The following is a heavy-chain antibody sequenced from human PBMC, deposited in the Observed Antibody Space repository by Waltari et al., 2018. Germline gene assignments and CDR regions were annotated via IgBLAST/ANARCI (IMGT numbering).Heavy chain of an antibody. D-gene: IGHD2-2*01. CDR2: IYPCDSDT. CDR1: GYSFTSYW. CDR3: ARDRRGYCSSTSCPAPFDY. Sequence: EVQLVQSGAEVKKPGESLKISCKGSGYSFTSYWKGWGRQLPGKVLEWMGIIYPCDSDTRYSPSFQGQVTISADKSISTAYLQWSSLKASDTAMYYCARDRRGYCSSTSCPAPFDYWGQGTLVTVSS. J-gene: IGHJ4*02. V-gene: IGHV5-51*01.